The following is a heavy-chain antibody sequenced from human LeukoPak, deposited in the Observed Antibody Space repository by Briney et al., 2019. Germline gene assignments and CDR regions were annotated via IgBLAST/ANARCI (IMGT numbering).Heavy chain of an antibody. Sequence: ASVKVSCKASGYTFTGYYMHWVRQAPGQGLEWMGIINPSGGSTSYAQKFQGRVTMTRDTSTSTVYMELSSLRSEDTAVYYCARELVSGSYYYYYGMDVWGQGTTVTVSS. V-gene: IGHV1-46*01. J-gene: IGHJ6*02. CDR1: GYTFTGYY. CDR3: ARELVSGSYYYYYGMDV. CDR2: INPSGGST. D-gene: IGHD1-26*01.